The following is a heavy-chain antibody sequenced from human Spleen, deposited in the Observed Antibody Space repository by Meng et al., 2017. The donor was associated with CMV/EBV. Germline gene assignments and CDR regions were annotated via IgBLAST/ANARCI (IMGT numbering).Heavy chain of an antibody. J-gene: IGHJ4*02. CDR3: AKFYYYDSSGYDY. D-gene: IGHD3-22*01. CDR1: GLTFSSYG. V-gene: IGHV3-30*02. Sequence: GGSLRLSCAASGLTFSSYGMHWVRQAPGKGLEWVAFIRYDGSNKYYADSVKGRFTISRDNSKNTLYLQMNSLRAEDTAVYYCAKFYYYDSSGYDYWGQGTLVTVSS. CDR2: IRYDGSNK.